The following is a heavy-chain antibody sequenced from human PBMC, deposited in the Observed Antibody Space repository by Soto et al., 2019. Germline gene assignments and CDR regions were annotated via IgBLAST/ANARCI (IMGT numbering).Heavy chain of an antibody. D-gene: IGHD3-9*01. CDR2: IIPIFGTA. CDR3: ARDLRLVGVNAKYNWFDP. CDR1: GGTFSSYA. V-gene: IGHV1-69*13. J-gene: IGHJ5*02. Sequence: GASVTVSCTASGGTFSSYAISWVRQAPGQGLEWMGGIIPIFGTANYAQKFQGRVTITADESTSTAYMELSSLRSEDTAVYYCARDLRLVGVNAKYNWFDPWGQGTLVTVSS.